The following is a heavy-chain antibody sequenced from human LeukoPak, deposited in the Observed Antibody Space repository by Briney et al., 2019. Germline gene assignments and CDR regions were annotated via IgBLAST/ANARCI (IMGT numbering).Heavy chain of an antibody. D-gene: IGHD5-24*01. CDR1: GGTFSSYA. CDR3: ARLGPERFDP. CDR2: IIPIFGTA. J-gene: IGHJ5*02. Sequence: GSSVKVSCKASGGTFSSYAISWVRQAPGQGLEWMGGIIPIFGTANYAQKFQGRVTITADESTSIAYMELSSLRSEDTAVYYCARLGPERFDPWGQGTLVTVSS. V-gene: IGHV1-69*01.